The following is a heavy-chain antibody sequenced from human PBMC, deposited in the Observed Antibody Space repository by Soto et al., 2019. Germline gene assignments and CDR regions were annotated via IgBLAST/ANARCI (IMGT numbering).Heavy chain of an antibody. D-gene: IGHD1-1*01. CDR2: ISPVFRTT. J-gene: IGHJ6*02. CDR3: ANSSPYRLVQPPTAHQYYSPMDV. CDR1: GGNFRRYA. Sequence: GASVKVSCKASGGNFRRYAISWLRQAPGQGLEWMGGISPVFRTTNYEQKLQGRVTITADGSTSTAYMELSSLTSADTAVYYCANSSPYRLVQPPTAHQYYSPMDVSGQGTTVNVSS. V-gene: IGHV1-69*13.